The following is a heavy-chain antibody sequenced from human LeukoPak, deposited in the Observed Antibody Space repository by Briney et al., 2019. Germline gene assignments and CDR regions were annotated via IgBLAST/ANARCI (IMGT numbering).Heavy chain of an antibody. D-gene: IGHD5-24*01. CDR1: GFTSSSYA. V-gene: IGHV3-30*04. CDR2: ISYDGSNK. Sequence: GGSLRLSCAASGFTSSSYAMHWVRQAPGKGLEWVAVISYDGSNKYYADSVKGRFTISRDNSKNTLYLQMNSLRAEDTAVYYCARGNMVGYNDFDYWGQGTLVTVSS. J-gene: IGHJ4*02. CDR3: ARGNMVGYNDFDY.